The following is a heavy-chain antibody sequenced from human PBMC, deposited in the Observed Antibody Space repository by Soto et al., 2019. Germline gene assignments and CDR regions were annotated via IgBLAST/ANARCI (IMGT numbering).Heavy chain of an antibody. V-gene: IGHV4-34*01. CDR1: GGSFSGYY. Sequence: SETLSLTCAVYGGSFSGYYWSWIRQPPGKGLEWIGEINHSGSTNYNPSLKSRVTISVDTSKNQFSLKLSSVTAADTAVYYCARADLGYCSGGSCYSRPRKGWFDPWGQGTLVTVSS. CDR2: INHSGST. D-gene: IGHD2-15*01. CDR3: ARADLGYCSGGSCYSRPRKGWFDP. J-gene: IGHJ5*02.